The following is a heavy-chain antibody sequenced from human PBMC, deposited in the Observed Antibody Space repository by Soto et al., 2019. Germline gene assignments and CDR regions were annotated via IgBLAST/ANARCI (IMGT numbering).Heavy chain of an antibody. J-gene: IGHJ6*02. V-gene: IGHV6-1*01. D-gene: IGHD3-10*01. CDR3: ARGLRASFGVRLSYCYYGLDV. Sequence: SQTLSLTCVISGDSVSSNSAAWNWIRQSPSRGLEWLGRTYYRSKWYNDYAXSVKSRITINPDTSKNQFSLSLTSVTAADTAVYYCARGLRASFGVRLSYCYYGLDVWGQGTTVTVSS. CDR1: GDSVSSNSAA. CDR2: TYYRSKWYN.